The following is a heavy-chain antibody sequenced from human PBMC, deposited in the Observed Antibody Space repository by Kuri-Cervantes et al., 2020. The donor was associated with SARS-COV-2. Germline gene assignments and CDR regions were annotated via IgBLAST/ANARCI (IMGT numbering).Heavy chain of an antibody. CDR3: ATDAAHTSMAY. Sequence: GESLKISCAASGFTFSDYYMNWVRQAPGKGLEWVSSISSSSTIYYADSVKGRFTISRDNAKNPLYLQMNSLRAEDTAVYYCATDAAHTSMAYWGQGTLVTVSS. CDR2: ISSSSTI. J-gene: IGHJ4*02. V-gene: IGHV3-69-1*01. CDR1: GFTFSDYY. D-gene: IGHD2-2*01.